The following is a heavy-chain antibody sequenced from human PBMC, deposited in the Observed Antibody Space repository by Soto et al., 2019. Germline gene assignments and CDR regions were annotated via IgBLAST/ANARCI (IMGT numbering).Heavy chain of an antibody. V-gene: IGHV3-21*01. J-gene: IGHJ4*02. CDR3: ARYEDYYDSSGHEVFDY. CDR1: GFTFSSYS. D-gene: IGHD3-22*01. Sequence: EVQLVESGGGLVKPGGSLRLSCAASGFTFSSYSMNWVRQAPGKGLEWVSSISSSSSYIYYADSVKGRFTISRDNAKNSLYLQMNGLRAEDTAVYYCARYEDYYDSSGHEVFDYWGQGTLVTVSS. CDR2: ISSSSSYI.